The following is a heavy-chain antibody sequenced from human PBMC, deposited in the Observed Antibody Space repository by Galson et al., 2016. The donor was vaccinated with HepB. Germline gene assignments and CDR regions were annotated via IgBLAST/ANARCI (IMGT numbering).Heavy chain of an antibody. V-gene: IGHV1-69*13. CDR1: GGTFSSNA. CDR2: IMPIFGTA. CDR3: ARQSGTYLYYFDD. J-gene: IGHJ4*02. D-gene: IGHD1-26*01. Sequence: SVKVSCKASGGTFSSNAISWVRQAPGQGLEWMGGIMPIFGTANSAQKFQGRVSITADESTTTVYMELSRLRYEDTAVYYCARQSGTYLYYFDDWGQGTLVTVSS.